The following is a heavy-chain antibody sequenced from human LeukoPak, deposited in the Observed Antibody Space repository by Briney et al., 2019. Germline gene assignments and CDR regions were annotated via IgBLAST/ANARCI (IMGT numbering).Heavy chain of an antibody. V-gene: IGHV3-49*04. CDR2: ITGKAFGGTA. CDR3: TRDREAAAGINALDI. CDR1: GGTFGDYA. D-gene: IGHD6-13*01. J-gene: IGHJ3*02. Sequence: GGSLRLSCTPSGGTFGDYAVSWVRQAPGKGLEWLGFITGKAFGGTAEYAAAVKGRFTISRDDSKSLAYLQMNSLKTEDTAVYYCTRDREAAAGINALDIWGQGTMVTVSS.